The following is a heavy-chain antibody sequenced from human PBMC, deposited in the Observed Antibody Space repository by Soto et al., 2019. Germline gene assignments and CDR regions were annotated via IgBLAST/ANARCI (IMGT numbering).Heavy chain of an antibody. J-gene: IGHJ4*02. V-gene: IGHV1-69*18. D-gene: IGHD3-10*01. CDR1: GDRFTSYA. CDR3: ARDRADRGFDY. CDR2: VLPVLGTT. Sequence: QVQLEQSGAEVKKPGSSVKVSCKASGDRFTSYAISWVRQAPGQGLEWVGTVLPVLGTTNYAQKLRGRVTITADESTSTAYMELGSLRSEDTAIYYWARDRADRGFDYWGQGTLVTVSS.